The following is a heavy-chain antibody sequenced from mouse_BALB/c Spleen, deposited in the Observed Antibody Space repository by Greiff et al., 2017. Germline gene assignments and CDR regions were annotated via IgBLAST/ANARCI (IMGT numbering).Heavy chain of an antibody. CDR3: ARDEGLGAMDY. Sequence: EVKVVESGGGLVQPGGSLKLSCAASGFTFSSYGMSWVRQTPDKRLELVATINSNGGSTYYPDSVKGRFTISRDNAKNTLYLQMSSLKSEDTAMYYCARDEGLGAMDYWGQGTSVTVSS. J-gene: IGHJ4*01. V-gene: IGHV5-6-3*01. CDR1: GFTFSSYG. D-gene: IGHD4-1*01. CDR2: INSNGGST.